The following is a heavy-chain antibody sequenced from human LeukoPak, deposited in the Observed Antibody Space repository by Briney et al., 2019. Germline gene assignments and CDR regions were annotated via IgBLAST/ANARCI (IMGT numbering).Heavy chain of an antibody. Sequence: SETLSLTCAVYGGSFSSYYWSWIRQPPGKGLEWIGYIYYSGSTNYNPSLKSRVTISVDTSKNQFSLKLSSVTAADTAVYYCARGPYYYDSSGYPFDYWGQGTLVTVSS. CDR2: IYYSGST. J-gene: IGHJ4*02. CDR3: ARGPYYYDSSGYPFDY. V-gene: IGHV4-59*01. D-gene: IGHD3-22*01. CDR1: GGSFSSYY.